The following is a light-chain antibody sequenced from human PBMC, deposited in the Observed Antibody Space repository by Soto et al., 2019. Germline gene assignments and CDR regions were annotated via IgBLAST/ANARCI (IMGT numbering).Light chain of an antibody. CDR3: QPYGNSPMDI. CDR1: QSVSSNY. V-gene: IGKV3-20*01. CDR2: GTS. J-gene: IGKJ2*01. Sequence: EIVLTQSPGTLSLSLGERATLSCRASQSVSSNYLAWYQQKPGQAPRLLIYGTSSRATGIPDRFSGSGSGTAFTLTIIRLEPEDFAVYFCQPYGNSPMDIFGQGTKLQI.